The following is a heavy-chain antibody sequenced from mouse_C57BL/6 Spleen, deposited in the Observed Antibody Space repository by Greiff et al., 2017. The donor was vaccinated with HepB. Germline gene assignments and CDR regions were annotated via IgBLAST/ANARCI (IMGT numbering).Heavy chain of an antibody. Sequence: EVMLVESGGGLVKPGGSLKLSCAASGFTFSSYTMSWVRQTPEKRLEWVATISGGGGNTYYPDSVKGRFTISRDNAKNTLYLQMSSLRSEDTALYYCASQIGFAYWGQGTLVTVSA. V-gene: IGHV5-9*01. J-gene: IGHJ3*01. CDR2: ISGGGGNT. CDR3: ASQIGFAY. CDR1: GFTFSSYT.